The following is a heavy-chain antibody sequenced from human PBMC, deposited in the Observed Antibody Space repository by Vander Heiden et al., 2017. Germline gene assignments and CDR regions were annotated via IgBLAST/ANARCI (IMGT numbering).Heavy chain of an antibody. J-gene: IGHJ4*02. V-gene: IGHV4-4*07. Sequence: QVQLQESGPGLVKPSETLSLTCTVSGGSISSYYWSWLRQHAGKGLEWIGRIYTSGSTNYNPSLKSRVTMSVDTSKNQFSLKLSSVTAADTAVYYCAREVMITFGGVIALYYFDYWGQGTLVTVSS. D-gene: IGHD3-16*02. CDR2: IYTSGST. CDR1: GGSISSYY. CDR3: AREVMITFGGVIALYYFDY.